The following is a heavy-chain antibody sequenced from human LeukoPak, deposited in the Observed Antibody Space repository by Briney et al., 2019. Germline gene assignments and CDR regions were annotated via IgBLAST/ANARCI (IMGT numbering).Heavy chain of an antibody. CDR3: AKVEIVIVSGAMDRWYFNL. D-gene: IGHD2-2*01. Sequence: PGGSLRLSCAASGFMFSSYWMTWVRQAPGKGLEWVSAVSGSGGSPYYADSVKGRFTISRHNFKNTLYLQMNSLRAEDTAVYYCAKVEIVIVSGAMDRWYFNLWGRGTLVTVSS. V-gene: IGHV3-23*01. J-gene: IGHJ2*01. CDR1: GFMFSSYW. CDR2: VSGSGGSP.